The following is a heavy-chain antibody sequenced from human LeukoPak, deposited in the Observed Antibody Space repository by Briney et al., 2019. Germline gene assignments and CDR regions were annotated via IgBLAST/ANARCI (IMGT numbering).Heavy chain of an antibody. V-gene: IGHV3-74*01. J-gene: IGHJ3*02. CDR3: ARKYYGSGSVGAFDI. D-gene: IGHD3-10*01. CDR1: GFTFSSYW. CDR2: VNSDGTTT. Sequence: GSLRLSCAASGFTFSSYWMHWVRQAPGKGLVWVLRVNSDGTTTNYADSVKGRFTISRDNAKNTLYLQMNSLRAEDTAVYYCARKYYGSGSVGAFDIWGQGTMVTVSS.